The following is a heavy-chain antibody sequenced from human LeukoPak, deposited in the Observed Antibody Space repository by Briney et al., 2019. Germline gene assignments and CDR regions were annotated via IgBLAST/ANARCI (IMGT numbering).Heavy chain of an antibody. CDR3: ARDYKTGHTDY. CDR1: GFTFRNFG. CDR2: IWSEGTIQ. Sequence: GGSLRLSCTASGFTFRNFGFHWVRQAPGKGLEWLAVIWSEGTIQLYADSAKGRFTISKDDLKNTLYLQMSSLRVEDTAIYYCARDYKTGHTDYWGQGTLVTVSS. D-gene: IGHD3-10*01. J-gene: IGHJ4*02. V-gene: IGHV3-33*01.